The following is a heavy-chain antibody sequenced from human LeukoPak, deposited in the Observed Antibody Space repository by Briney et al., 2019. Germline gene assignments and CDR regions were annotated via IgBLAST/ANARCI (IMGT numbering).Heavy chain of an antibody. V-gene: IGHV1-2*02. CDR2: INPNSGGT. Sequence: ASVKVSCKASGYTFTGYYMHWVRQAPGQGLEWMGWINPNSGGTNYAQKFQGRVTMTRDTSISTAYMELSGLRSDDTAVYYCARDHVVVVAANWSRWFDPWGQGTLVTVSS. CDR3: ARDHVVVVAANWSRWFDP. J-gene: IGHJ5*02. D-gene: IGHD2-15*01. CDR1: GYTFTGYY.